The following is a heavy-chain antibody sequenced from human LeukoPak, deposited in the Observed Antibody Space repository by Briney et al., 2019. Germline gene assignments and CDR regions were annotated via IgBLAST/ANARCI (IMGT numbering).Heavy chain of an antibody. J-gene: IGHJ4*02. V-gene: IGHV3-30*02. D-gene: IGHD2-21*02. Sequence: PGGSLRLSCSASGFTFSNYWMHWVRQAPGKGLEWVAFIRYDGSNKYYADSVKGRFTISRDNSKNTLYLQMNSLRAEDTAVYYCAKRGQSFTATSYFDYWGQGTLVTVSS. CDR2: IRYDGSNK. CDR3: AKRGQSFTATSYFDY. CDR1: GFTFSNYW.